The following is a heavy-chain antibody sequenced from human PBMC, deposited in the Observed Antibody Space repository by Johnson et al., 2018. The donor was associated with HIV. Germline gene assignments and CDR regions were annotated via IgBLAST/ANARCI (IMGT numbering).Heavy chain of an antibody. J-gene: IGHJ3*02. CDR1: GFNFSTHA. D-gene: IGHD3-22*01. CDR3: GKGKFTMKVVIFIDM. Sequence: VQLVESGGGLVQPGGSLRLYCAASGFNFSTHAMSWVRQAPGKGLEWVSGISGSGGSTYYADSVKGRFTISRDNSKNTLYLQMNSLRAEDTAVYYCGKGKFTMKVVIFIDMWGQGTMVTVSS. V-gene: IGHV3-23*04. CDR2: ISGSGGST.